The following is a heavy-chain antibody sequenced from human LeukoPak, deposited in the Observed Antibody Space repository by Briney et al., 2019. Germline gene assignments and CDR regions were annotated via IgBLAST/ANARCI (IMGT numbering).Heavy chain of an antibody. Sequence: GGSLRPSCAASGFTFSSYSMNWVRQAPGKGLEWVGLIKNKHEHQATDYAAPVRERFIITRDDSSSTLFLQMNSLKTEDTAVYYCVTDANRILGARGTGYWGQGILVTVSS. D-gene: IGHD1-26*01. V-gene: IGHV3-15*07. J-gene: IGHJ4*02. CDR1: GFTFSSYS. CDR2: IKNKHEHQAT. CDR3: VTDANRILGARGTGY.